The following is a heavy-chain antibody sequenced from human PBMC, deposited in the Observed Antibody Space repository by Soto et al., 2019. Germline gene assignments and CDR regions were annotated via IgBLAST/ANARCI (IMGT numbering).Heavy chain of an antibody. CDR2: IYYSGST. V-gene: IGHV4-39*01. J-gene: IGHJ6*02. CDR1: GGSISSSSYY. D-gene: IGHD6-19*01. CDR3: ARHVSGYSSGWVYYYDGMDV. Sequence: PSETLSLTCTVSGGSISSSSYYWVWIRQPPGQGREWIGSIYYSGSTYYNPSLKSLTTISVDTSKNQFSLKLSSVTAADTAVYYCARHVSGYSSGWVYYYDGMDVWGQGTTVTVSS.